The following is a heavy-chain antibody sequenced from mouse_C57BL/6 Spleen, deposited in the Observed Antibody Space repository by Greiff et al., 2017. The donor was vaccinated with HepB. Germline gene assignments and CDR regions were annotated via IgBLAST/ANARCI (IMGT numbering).Heavy chain of an antibody. J-gene: IGHJ4*01. V-gene: IGHV1-82*01. D-gene: IGHD2-5*01. CDR3: ARGNNNSFYYAMDY. CDR1: GYAFSSSW. Sequence: VQLQQSGPELVKPGASVKISCKASGYAFSSSWMNWVKQRPGKGLEWIGRIYPGDGDTNYNGKFKGKATLTADKSSSTAYMQLSSLTSEDSAVYFCARGNNNSFYYAMDYWGQGTSVTVSS. CDR2: IYPGDGDT.